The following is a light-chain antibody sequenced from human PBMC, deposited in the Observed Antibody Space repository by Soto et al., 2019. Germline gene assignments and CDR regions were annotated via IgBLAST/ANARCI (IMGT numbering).Light chain of an antibody. CDR1: QSVSSSY. Sequence: EIVLTQSPGTLSLSPGERATLSCRASQSVSSSYLAWYQQKPGQAPRLLIYGASSRATGIPDRFSGSGSGTDFTLTISRLEPEDFAEYYCQQYGSSPYTLGQGTKLEIK. CDR3: QQYGSSPYT. J-gene: IGKJ2*01. V-gene: IGKV3-20*01. CDR2: GAS.